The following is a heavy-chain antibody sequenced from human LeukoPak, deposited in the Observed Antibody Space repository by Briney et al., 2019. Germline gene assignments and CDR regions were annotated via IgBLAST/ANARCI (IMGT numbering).Heavy chain of an antibody. V-gene: IGHV3-23*01. CDR3: AKRISGWYFVDH. J-gene: IGHJ4*02. D-gene: IGHD6-19*01. CDR1: GFTFSNFA. Sequence: GGSLRLSCAASGFTFSNFAMSWVRQAPGKGLEWVSAITGSGVYYTHYADSVKGRFTISRDDSKNTLYLQMNSLRAEDTAVYYCAKRISGWYFVDHWGQGTLVMVSS. CDR2: ITGSGVYYT.